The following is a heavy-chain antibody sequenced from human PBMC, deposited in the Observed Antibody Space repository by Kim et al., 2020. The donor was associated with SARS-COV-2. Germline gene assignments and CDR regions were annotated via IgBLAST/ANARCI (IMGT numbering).Heavy chain of an antibody. V-gene: IGHV1-69*04. CDR2: IIPILGIA. CDR1: GGTFSSYA. J-gene: IGHJ5*02. D-gene: IGHD6-13*01. Sequence: SVKVSCKASGGTFSSYAISWVRQAPGQGLEWMGRIIPILGIANYAQKFQGRVTITADKSTSTAYMELSSLRSEDTAVYYCARDLASLGGFRIAAGWFDPWGQGTLVTVSS. CDR3: ARDLASLGGFRIAAGWFDP.